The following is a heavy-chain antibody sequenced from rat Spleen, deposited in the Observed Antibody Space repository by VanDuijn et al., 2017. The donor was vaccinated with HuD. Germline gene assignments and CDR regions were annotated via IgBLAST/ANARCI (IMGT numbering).Heavy chain of an antibody. V-gene: IGHV2-6*01. CDR1: GFSLTGSS. CDR2: ISSGGNT. J-gene: IGHJ2*01. CDR3: ARGRYDGTYYYPGAFDY. Sequence: QVQLKESGPGLVQPSQTLSLTCTVSGFSLTGSSVSWVRQPPGKGLEWIATISSGGNTHYNSALKSRLNISRDTSKSQIFLKMNSLQTGDTAMYFCARGRYDGTYYYPGAFDYWGQGVIVTVSS. D-gene: IGHD1-12*02.